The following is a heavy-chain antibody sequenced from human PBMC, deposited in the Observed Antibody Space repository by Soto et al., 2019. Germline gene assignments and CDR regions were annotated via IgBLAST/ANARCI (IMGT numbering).Heavy chain of an antibody. Sequence: SETLSLTCTVSGASINSGDYYWSWIRQPPGKGLEWIGHIYYSGSTYYNPSLKSRAGISVDTSKNQFSLKLSSVTAADTAVYYCARNHPYYYDSEVGLGSNYFDYWGQGTLVTVSS. CDR1: GASINSGDYY. CDR2: IYYSGST. J-gene: IGHJ4*02. V-gene: IGHV4-30-4*01. D-gene: IGHD3-22*01. CDR3: ARNHPYYYDSEVGLGSNYFDY.